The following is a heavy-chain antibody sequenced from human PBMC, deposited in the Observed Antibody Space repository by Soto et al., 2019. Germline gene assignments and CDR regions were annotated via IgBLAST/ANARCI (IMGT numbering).Heavy chain of an antibody. V-gene: IGHV4-38-2*02. CDR2: IYHSGST. CDR3: AREGDDVLRFLEWLSDGGRYFDY. Sequence: SETLSLTCAVSGYSSSSGYYWGWIRQPPGKGLEWIGTIYHSGSTYYNPSLKSRVTISVDTSKNQFSLKLSSVTAADTAVYFCAREGDDVLRFLEWLSDGGRYFDYWGQGTLVTVSS. CDR1: GYSSSSGYY. D-gene: IGHD3-3*01. J-gene: IGHJ4*02.